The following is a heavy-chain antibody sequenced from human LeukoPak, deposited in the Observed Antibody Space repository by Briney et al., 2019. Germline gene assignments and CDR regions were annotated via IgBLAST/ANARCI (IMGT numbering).Heavy chain of an antibody. J-gene: IGHJ3*02. CDR2: IKQDGSEK. D-gene: IGHD3-3*01. V-gene: IGHV3-7*01. CDR1: GFTFSSYW. CDR3: ARELRFLATRGAFDI. Sequence: GGSLRLSCAASGFTFSSYWMSWVRQAPGKGLEWVANIKQDGSEKYYVDSVKGRFTISRDNAKNSLYLQMNSLRAEDTAVYYCARELRFLATRGAFDIWGQGTMVTVSS.